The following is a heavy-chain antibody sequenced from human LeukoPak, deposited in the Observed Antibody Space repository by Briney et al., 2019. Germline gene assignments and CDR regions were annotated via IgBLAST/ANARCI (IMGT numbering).Heavy chain of an antibody. D-gene: IGHD3-22*01. V-gene: IGHV1-69-2*01. CDR2: VDPEDGET. CDR3: ATGHYYRGAFDI. J-gene: IGHJ3*02. Sequence: ATVKISCKVSGYTFTDYYMHWVQQAPGNGLEWMGLVDPEDGETVYAEKFQGRVTITADTSTDTAYMELSSLRSEHAAVYYCATGHYYRGAFDIWGQGTMVTVSS. CDR1: GYTFTDYY.